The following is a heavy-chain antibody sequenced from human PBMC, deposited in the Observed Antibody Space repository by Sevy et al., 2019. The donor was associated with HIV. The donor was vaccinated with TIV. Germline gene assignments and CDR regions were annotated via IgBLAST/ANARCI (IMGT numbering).Heavy chain of an antibody. CDR1: GYSFTSYW. CDR3: ARCDFWSGYDLLGAFDI. Sequence: GESLKISCKGSGYSFTSYWIGWVRQMPGKGLEWMGIIYPGDSDPRYSPSFQGQVTISADKSISTAYLQWSSLKASDTAMYYCARCDFWSGYDLLGAFDIWGQGTMVTVSS. CDR2: IYPGDSDP. J-gene: IGHJ3*02. D-gene: IGHD3-3*01. V-gene: IGHV5-51*01.